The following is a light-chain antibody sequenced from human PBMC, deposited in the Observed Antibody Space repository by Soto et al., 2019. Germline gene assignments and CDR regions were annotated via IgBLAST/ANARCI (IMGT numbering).Light chain of an antibody. J-gene: IGKJ2*01. CDR3: QQYYSYPMYT. CDR2: AAS. V-gene: IGKV1-8*01. CDR1: QGISSY. Sequence: AIRMTQSPSSLSASTGDRVTITCRASQGISSYLAWYQQKPGKAPKLLIYAASTLQSGVPSRFSGSGSGTDSTLTISCLQSEDFATSYCQQYYSYPMYTFGQGTKLEIK.